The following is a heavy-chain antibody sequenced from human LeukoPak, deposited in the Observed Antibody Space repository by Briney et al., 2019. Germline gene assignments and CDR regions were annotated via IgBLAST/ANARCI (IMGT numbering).Heavy chain of an antibody. V-gene: IGHV4-34*01. J-gene: IGHJ4*02. CDR2: INHSGST. D-gene: IGHD4-17*01. CDR1: GGSFSGYY. Sequence: PSETLSPTCAVYGGSFSGYYWSWIRQPPGKGLEWIGEINHSGSTNYNPSLKSRVTISVDTSKNQFSLKLSSVTAADTAVYYCASGQSYGDYENWGQGTLVTVSS. CDR3: ASGQSYGDYEN.